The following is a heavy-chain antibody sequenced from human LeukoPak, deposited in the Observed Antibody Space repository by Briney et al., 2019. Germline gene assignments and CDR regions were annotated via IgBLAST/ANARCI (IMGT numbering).Heavy chain of an antibody. CDR3: ARDHPGDSSGRYPYY. D-gene: IGHD6-19*01. Sequence: GRSLRLSCAASGFTFSSYAMHWVRQAPGKGLEWVAVISYDGSNKYYADSVKGRFTISRDNSKNTLYLQMNSLRAEDTAVYCCARDHPGDSSGRYPYYWGQGTLVTVSS. CDR2: ISYDGSNK. J-gene: IGHJ4*02. V-gene: IGHV3-30*04. CDR1: GFTFSSYA.